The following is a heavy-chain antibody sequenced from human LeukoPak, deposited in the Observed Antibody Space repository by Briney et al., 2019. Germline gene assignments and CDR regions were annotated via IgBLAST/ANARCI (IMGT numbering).Heavy chain of an antibody. V-gene: IGHV3-30*04. D-gene: IGHD6-13*01. CDR1: GFTFSSYA. J-gene: IGHJ4*02. CDR2: ISYDGSNK. CDR3: AREAGAAAGPYYFDY. Sequence: GGSLRLSCAASGFTFSSYAMHWVRQAPGKGLEWVAVISYDGSNKYYADSVKGRFTISRDNAKNSLYLQMNSLRAEDTAVYYCAREAGAAAGPYYFDYWGQGTLVTVSS.